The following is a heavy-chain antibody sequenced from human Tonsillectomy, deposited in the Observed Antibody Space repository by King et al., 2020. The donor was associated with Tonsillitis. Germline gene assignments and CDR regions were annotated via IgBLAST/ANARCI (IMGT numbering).Heavy chain of an antibody. J-gene: IGHJ5*02. CDR1: GYTFTDYY. Sequence: QLVQSGAEVKKPGASVKVSCKAPGYTFTDYYIHWVRQAPGQGLEWLGWINPNSGGTDYAQKFQGRVTITRDTSISTAYMELSRLRSDDTAVYYCARDLCTTSCFAGWFDPWGQGTLVTVSS. CDR3: ARDLCTTSCFAGWFDP. D-gene: IGHD2-2*01. V-gene: IGHV1-2*02. CDR2: INPNSGGT.